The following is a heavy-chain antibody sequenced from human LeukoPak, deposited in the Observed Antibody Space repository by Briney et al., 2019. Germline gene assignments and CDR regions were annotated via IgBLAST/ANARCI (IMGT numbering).Heavy chain of an antibody. CDR2: INPNSGGT. D-gene: IGHD6-13*01. CDR3: ARAGIAAALHWFDP. V-gene: IGHV1-2*02. Sequence: ASVKVSCKASGYTFTGYYMHWVRQALGQGLEWMGWINPNSGGTNYAQKFQGRVTMTRDTSISTAYMELSRLRSDDTAVYYCARAGIAAALHWFDPWGQGTLVTVSS. CDR1: GYTFTGYY. J-gene: IGHJ5*02.